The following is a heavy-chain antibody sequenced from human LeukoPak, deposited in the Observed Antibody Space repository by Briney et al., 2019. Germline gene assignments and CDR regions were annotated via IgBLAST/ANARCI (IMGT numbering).Heavy chain of an antibody. CDR3: AKQKDSSSWYNRDAFDI. CDR1: GFIFSSYW. CDR2: ISGSGDYT. V-gene: IGHV3-23*01. D-gene: IGHD6-13*01. Sequence: GSLRLPCEVSGFIFSSYWMTWVRPAPGKGLEWVSAISGSGDYTYYADSVKGRFTISRDNSKNTLYLQMNSLRAEDTAVYYCAKQKDSSSWYNRDAFDIWGQGTMVTVSS. J-gene: IGHJ3*02.